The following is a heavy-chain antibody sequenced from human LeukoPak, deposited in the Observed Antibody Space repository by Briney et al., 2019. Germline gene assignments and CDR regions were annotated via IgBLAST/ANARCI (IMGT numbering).Heavy chain of an antibody. CDR1: GDSASSNSAA. V-gene: IGHV6-1*01. D-gene: IGHD3-10*01. Sequence: SQTLSLTCAISGDSASSNSAAWNWIRQSPSRGLEWLGRTYYRSKWYNDYAVSVKSRITINPDTSKNQFSLQLNSVTPEDTAVYYCAREGSGRGVIIPDAFDIWGQGTMVTVSS. CDR2: TYYRSKWYN. CDR3: AREGSGRGVIIPDAFDI. J-gene: IGHJ3*02.